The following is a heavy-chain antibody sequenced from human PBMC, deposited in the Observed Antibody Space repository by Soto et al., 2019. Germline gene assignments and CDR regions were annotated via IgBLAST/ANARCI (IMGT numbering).Heavy chain of an antibody. CDR1: GFTFNSYG. CDR2: ILYDGSKK. V-gene: IGHV3-30*18. Sequence: QAQLVESGGGVVHPGRSLRLSCEASGFTFNSYGMYWVRQAPCKGLEWVSHILYDGSKKYYADSVKGRFTISRDNPKNTLYLQMDNIRPEDTAVYYCVKDLAHMADHWGQGTLVIVSS. J-gene: IGHJ4*02. CDR3: VKDLAHMADH.